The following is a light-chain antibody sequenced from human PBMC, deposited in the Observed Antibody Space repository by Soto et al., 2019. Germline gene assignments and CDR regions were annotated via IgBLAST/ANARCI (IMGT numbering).Light chain of an antibody. Sequence: DIPLTQSPSFLSASVGDRVTITCRASQGISRYLAWYQQKPGKDPNLLIYAASTLQSGVPSMFNGSGSGKEFTLTISSLQPDDFATYYCQQLNNYPFTFGPGTKVYIQ. CDR2: AAS. CDR3: QQLNNYPFT. V-gene: IGKV1-9*01. CDR1: QGISRY. J-gene: IGKJ3*01.